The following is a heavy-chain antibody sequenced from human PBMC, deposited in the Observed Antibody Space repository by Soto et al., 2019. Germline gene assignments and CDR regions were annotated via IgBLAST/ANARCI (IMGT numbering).Heavy chain of an antibody. Sequence: GGSLRLSCAASGFTFSSYTMTWVRQAPGKGLEWVSDVNGSDGTTYYADSVKGRFTISRDNSKNTLYLQMNSLRAEDTAVYYCAREYCSSTRCLTWFAPWGRGPLLTGSS. J-gene: IGHJ5*02. CDR1: GFTFSSYT. CDR2: VNGSDGTT. CDR3: AREYCSSTRCLTWFAP. V-gene: IGHV3-23*01. D-gene: IGHD2-2*01.